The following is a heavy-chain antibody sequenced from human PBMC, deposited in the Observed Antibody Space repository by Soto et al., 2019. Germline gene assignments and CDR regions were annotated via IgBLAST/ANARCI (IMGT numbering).Heavy chain of an antibody. CDR2: IYYSGST. CDR3: ARDASGSVDY. CDR1: GGSISSGDYY. Sequence: QVQLQESGPGLVKPSQTLSLTCTVSGGSISSGDYYWSWIRQPPGKGLEWIGYIYYSGSTYYNPSLKXXVXIXEDTSKNQFSLKLSSVTAADTAVYYCARDASGSVDYWGQGTLVTVSS. D-gene: IGHD3-10*01. J-gene: IGHJ4*02. V-gene: IGHV4-30-4*01.